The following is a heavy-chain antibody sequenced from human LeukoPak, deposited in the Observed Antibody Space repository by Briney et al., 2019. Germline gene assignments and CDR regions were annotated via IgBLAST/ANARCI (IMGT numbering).Heavy chain of an antibody. V-gene: IGHV3-74*01. CDR2: INSDGSST. CDR1: GFTFSSYA. Sequence: PGGSLRLSCAASGFTFSSYAMTWVRQAPGKGLVWVSRINSDGSSTSYADSVKGRFTISRDNAKNTLYLQMNSLRAEDTAVYYCARDGTSYYYDSSVDYWGQGTLVTVSS. CDR3: ARDGTSYYYDSSVDY. D-gene: IGHD3-22*01. J-gene: IGHJ4*02.